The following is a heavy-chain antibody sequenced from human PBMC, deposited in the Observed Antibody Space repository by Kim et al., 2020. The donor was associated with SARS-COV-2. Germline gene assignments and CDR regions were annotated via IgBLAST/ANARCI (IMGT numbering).Heavy chain of an antibody. CDR3: AKDNGYYLMRYYFDY. V-gene: IGHV3-23*01. J-gene: IGHJ4*02. Sequence: GGSLRLSCAASGFTFSSYAMSWVRQAPGKGLEWVSAISGSGGSTYYADSVKGRFTISRDNSKNTLYLQMNSLRAEDTAVYYCAKDNGYYLMRYYFDYWGQGTLVTVSS. D-gene: IGHD3-22*01. CDR1: GFTFSSYA. CDR2: ISGSGGST.